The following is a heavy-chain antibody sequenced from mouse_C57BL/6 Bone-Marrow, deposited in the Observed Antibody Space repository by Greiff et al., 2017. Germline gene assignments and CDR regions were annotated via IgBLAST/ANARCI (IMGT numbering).Heavy chain of an antibody. V-gene: IGHV1-69*01. J-gene: IGHJ1*03. CDR1: GYTFTSYW. Sequence: VQLQQPGAELVMPGASVKLSCKASGYTFTSYWMHWVKQRPGQGLEWIGEIDPSDSYTNYNQKFKGKTTLTVDKSSSTAYMQLSSLTSEDSAVYYCARRECTVVDWCFDVGGTGTTDTASS. CDR2: IDPSDSYT. CDR3: ARRECTVVDWCFDV. D-gene: IGHD1-1*01.